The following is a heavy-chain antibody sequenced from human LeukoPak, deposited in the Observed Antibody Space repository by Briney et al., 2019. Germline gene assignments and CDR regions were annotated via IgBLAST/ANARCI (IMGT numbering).Heavy chain of an antibody. Sequence: PSETLAITCSGSGGSINGHYWSWIRQAPGKELEWIGYIFITGNTSYNPSLSSGVARSIDTTNNQFSLKLSYVTAADTAVYCCARFAYCGTACCYYFDFWGQGMLVTVSS. D-gene: IGHD2-21*02. J-gene: IGHJ4*02. CDR3: ARFAYCGTACCYYFDF. CDR1: GGSINGHY. V-gene: IGHV4-4*08. CDR2: IFITGNT.